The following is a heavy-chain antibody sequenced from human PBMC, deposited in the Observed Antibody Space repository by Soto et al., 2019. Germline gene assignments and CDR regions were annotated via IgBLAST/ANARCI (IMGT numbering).Heavy chain of an antibody. CDR3: ARQRPEAHYFDY. Sequence: QVQLQESGPGLVKPSQTLSLTCTVSGGSISSGSYYWTWIRQQQGKGLEWIGYIYYSGSTYYNPSRKSRVTISVATSKNQFSRKLSSVPAADTAVYYCARQRPEAHYFDYWGQGTLVTVSS. CDR2: IYYSGST. J-gene: IGHJ4*02. D-gene: IGHD6-25*01. V-gene: IGHV4-31*03. CDR1: GGSISSGSYY.